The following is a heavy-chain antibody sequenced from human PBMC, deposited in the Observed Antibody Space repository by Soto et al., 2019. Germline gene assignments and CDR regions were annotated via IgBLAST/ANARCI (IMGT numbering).Heavy chain of an antibody. Sequence: QVQLQESAPGLVKPSQTLSLTCTVSGGSSSSGGYYWSWIRQHPGKGLEWIGYIYYSGSTYYNPSLKSRVTISVDTSKNQCSMKLSSVTAADTAVYYCARSPEATVTAFDYGGQGTLVTVSS. CDR3: ARSPEATVTAFDY. D-gene: IGHD4-17*01. V-gene: IGHV4-31*03. CDR2: IYYSGST. J-gene: IGHJ4*02. CDR1: GGSSSSGGYY.